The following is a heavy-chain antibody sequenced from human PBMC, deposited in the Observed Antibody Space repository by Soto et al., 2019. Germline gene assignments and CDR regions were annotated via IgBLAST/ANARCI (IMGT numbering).Heavy chain of an antibody. CDR3: ARDAPISIALFDY. CDR2: ISAYNGNT. J-gene: IGHJ4*02. D-gene: IGHD3-9*01. Sequence: CSLTIYVSVWAGPANGQGLEWMGWISAYNGNTNYAQKLQGRVTMTTDTSTSTAYMELRSLRSDDTAVYYCARDAPISIALFDYWGQGTLVTVSS. CDR1: CSLTIYV. V-gene: IGHV1-18*01.